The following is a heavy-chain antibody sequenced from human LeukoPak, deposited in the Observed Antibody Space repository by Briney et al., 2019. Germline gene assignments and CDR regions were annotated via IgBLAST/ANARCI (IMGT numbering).Heavy chain of an antibody. D-gene: IGHD1-14*01. CDR3: AREIGPGPNWFDP. Sequence: SETLSLTCTFSGGSISSYYWSWIRQPPGKGLEWIGYIYYSGSTNYNPSLKSRVTISVDTSKNQFSLKLSSVTAADTAVYYCAREIGPGPNWFDPWGQGTLVTVSS. J-gene: IGHJ5*02. CDR2: IYYSGST. V-gene: IGHV4-59*01. CDR1: GGSISSYY.